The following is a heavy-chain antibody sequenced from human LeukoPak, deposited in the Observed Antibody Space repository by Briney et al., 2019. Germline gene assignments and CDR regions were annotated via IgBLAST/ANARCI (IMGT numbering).Heavy chain of an antibody. J-gene: IGHJ3*02. V-gene: IGHV1-46*01. CDR1: GYTFSNYY. CDR2: INPTAGNT. CDR3: ARIRDGYNDAYDI. Sequence: ASVKVSCKASGYTFSNYYLHRVRQAPGQGLEWMGLINPTAGNTYYAQRFQGRVTMTRNTSTSTVYMELSSLRSEDTAVYYCARIRDGYNDAYDIWGQGTMVTVPS. D-gene: IGHD5-24*01.